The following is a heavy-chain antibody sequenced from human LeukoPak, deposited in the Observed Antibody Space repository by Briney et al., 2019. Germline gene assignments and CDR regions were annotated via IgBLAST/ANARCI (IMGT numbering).Heavy chain of an antibody. V-gene: IGHV3-23*01. CDR3: AKGHPGDAYYCYYGMDV. J-gene: IGHJ6*02. Sequence: GGSLRLSCAASGFTFSSYAMSWVRQAPGKGLEWVSALSGSGGTTYSADSVKGRFTISRDNSKNTLYLQMNSLRAEDTAVYYCAKGHPGDAYYCYYGMDVWGQGTTVTVSS. D-gene: IGHD1-26*01. CDR2: LSGSGGTT. CDR1: GFTFSSYA.